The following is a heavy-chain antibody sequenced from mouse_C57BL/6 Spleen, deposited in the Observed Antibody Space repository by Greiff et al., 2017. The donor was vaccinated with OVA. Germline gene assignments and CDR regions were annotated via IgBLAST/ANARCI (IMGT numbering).Heavy chain of an antibody. Sequence: VQLQQPGAELVRPGSSVKLSCKASGYTFTSYWMHWVKQRPIQGLEWIGNIDPSDSETHYNQKFKDKATLTVDKSSSTAYMQLSSLTSEDSAVDYCARDYGSPPFAYWGQGTLVTVSA. V-gene: IGHV1-52*01. D-gene: IGHD1-1*01. CDR3: ARDYGSPPFAY. J-gene: IGHJ3*01. CDR2: IDPSDSET. CDR1: GYTFTSYW.